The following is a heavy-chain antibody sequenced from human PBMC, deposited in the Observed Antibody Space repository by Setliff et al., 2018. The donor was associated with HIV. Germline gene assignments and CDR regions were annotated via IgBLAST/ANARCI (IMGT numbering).Heavy chain of an antibody. J-gene: IGHJ3*02. CDR1: GFTFDDYG. V-gene: IGHV3-20*04. Sequence: GGSLRLSCAASGFTFDDYGMSWVRQAPGKGLEWVSGINWNGGSTGYADSVKGRFTISRDNAKNSLYLQMNSLRGEDTALYYCTRDLGYDSFDIWGQGTMVTVSS. CDR3: TRDLGYDSFDI. D-gene: IGHD3-22*01. CDR2: INWNGGST.